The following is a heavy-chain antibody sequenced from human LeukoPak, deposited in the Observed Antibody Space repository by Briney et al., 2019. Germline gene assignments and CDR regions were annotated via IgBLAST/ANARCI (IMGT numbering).Heavy chain of an antibody. CDR3: ARGLARAVFGVVIHYYYYGMDV. CDR2: IYTSGST. J-gene: IGHJ6*02. D-gene: IGHD3-3*01. Sequence: SQTLSLTCTVAGGSISSGSYYCSWIRRPAGKGLEWIGRIYTSGSTNYNPSLKSRVTISVDTSKNQFSLKLSSVTAADTAVYYCARGLARAVFGVVIHYYYYGMDVWGQGTTVTVSS. V-gene: IGHV4-61*02. CDR1: GGSISSGSYY.